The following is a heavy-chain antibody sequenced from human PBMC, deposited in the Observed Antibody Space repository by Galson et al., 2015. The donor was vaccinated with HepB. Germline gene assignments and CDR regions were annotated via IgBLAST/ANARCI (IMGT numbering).Heavy chain of an antibody. CDR1: GYTFTSYA. CDR3: ARGKGGVVVAATQYFQH. Sequence: SVKVSCKASGYTFTSYAMHWVRQAPGQRLEWMGWINAGNGNTKYSQKFQGRVTITRDTSASTAYMELSSLRSEDTAVYYCARGKGGVVVAATQYFQHWGQGTLVTVSS. D-gene: IGHD2-15*01. J-gene: IGHJ1*01. CDR2: INAGNGNT. V-gene: IGHV1-3*01.